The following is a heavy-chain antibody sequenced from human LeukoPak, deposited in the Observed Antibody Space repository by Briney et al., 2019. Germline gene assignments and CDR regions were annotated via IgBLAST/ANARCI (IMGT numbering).Heavy chain of an antibody. D-gene: IGHD3-10*01. V-gene: IGHV5-51*01. J-gene: IGHJ1*01. CDR3: ARQNPTMVRETGYFQH. CDR2: IYPGDSDT. Sequence: GESLKISCKGSGYSFTSYWIGWVRQMPGKGLEWMGIIYPGDSDTRYSPSFQGQVTISADKSISTAYLQWSSLKASDTAMYYCARQNPTMVRETGYFQHWGQGTLVTVSS. CDR1: GYSFTSYW.